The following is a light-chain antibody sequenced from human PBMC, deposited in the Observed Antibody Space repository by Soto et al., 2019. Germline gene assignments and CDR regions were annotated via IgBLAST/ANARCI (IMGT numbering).Light chain of an antibody. CDR2: KAS. CDR1: QSISSW. Sequence: DIQMTQSPSTLSASVGDRATITFRASQSISSWLAWYQQKPGKAPKLLIYKASSLESGVPSRFSGSGSVTEFTLTISGLQPDDFPTYYCQQYNSFPRTFGQGTKVETK. CDR3: QQYNSFPRT. V-gene: IGKV1-5*03. J-gene: IGKJ2*01.